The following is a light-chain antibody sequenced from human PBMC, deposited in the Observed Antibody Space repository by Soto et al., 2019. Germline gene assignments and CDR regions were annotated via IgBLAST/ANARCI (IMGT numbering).Light chain of an antibody. Sequence: QSALTQPASVFGAPGQSSTISCPATSSGVGGYNFVSWYQQHPGKATKLMIYEVSNRPSGVSNRFSGSKSGNTASLTISGLQPEDEADYSCSSYTTSSTVVFGTGTKVTVL. J-gene: IGLJ1*01. V-gene: IGLV2-14*03. CDR3: SSYTTSSTVV. CDR1: SSGVGGYNF. CDR2: EVS.